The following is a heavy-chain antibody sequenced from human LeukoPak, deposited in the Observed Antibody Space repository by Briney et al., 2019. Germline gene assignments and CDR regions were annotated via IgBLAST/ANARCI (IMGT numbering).Heavy chain of an antibody. D-gene: IGHD5-18*01. Sequence: SETLSLTCTVSGASISRSSYYWGWIRQPPGKGLEWIGSIFYTGNTYYSPSLKSRVSISVDTSKNQFSLKLSSVTAADTAVYYCARDLYSYGSRDYYMDVWGKGTTVTISS. J-gene: IGHJ6*03. CDR3: ARDLYSYGSRDYYMDV. CDR2: IFYTGNT. V-gene: IGHV4-39*07. CDR1: GASISRSSYY.